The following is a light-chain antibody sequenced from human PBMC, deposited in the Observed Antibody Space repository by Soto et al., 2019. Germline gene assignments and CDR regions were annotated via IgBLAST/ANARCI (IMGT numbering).Light chain of an antibody. J-gene: IGLJ3*02. Sequence: QSVLTQPASVSGSPGQSITISCTGSSSDVGYYNLVSWYQHHPGKAPKLMIYEVTKRPSGVSNRFSGSKSGNTASLTISGLQAEDETDYYCCSFAGSTWVFGGGTKVTVL. CDR1: SSDVGYYNL. CDR2: EVT. V-gene: IGLV2-23*02. CDR3: CSFAGSTWV.